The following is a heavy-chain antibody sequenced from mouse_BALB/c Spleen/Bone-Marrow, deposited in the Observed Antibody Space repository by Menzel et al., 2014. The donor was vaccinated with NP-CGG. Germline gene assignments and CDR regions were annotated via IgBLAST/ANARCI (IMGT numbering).Heavy chain of an antibody. J-gene: IGHJ2*01. CDR2: ISPGNGYI. CDR1: GYTFPDHA. V-gene: IGHV1S53*03. D-gene: IGHD4-1*01. CDR3: KRWDSDGDFDY. Sequence: VQLQQSDTELVKPGASVKISCKASGYTFPDHAIHWVKQRPEQGLEWIGYISPGNGYIKYNEKFKGKATLTADKSSSTAYMQFNSLTSEDSAVYFCKRWDSDGDFDYWGQGTTLTVSS.